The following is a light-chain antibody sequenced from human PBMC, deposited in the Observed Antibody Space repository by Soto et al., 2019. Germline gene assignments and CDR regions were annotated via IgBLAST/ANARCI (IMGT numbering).Light chain of an antibody. CDR3: QQYHSYPLT. V-gene: IGKV1-5*03. CDR2: EAA. CDR1: QSISSW. Sequence: DIQMTQSPSTLSASVGDRVTITCRASQSISSWLAWYQQKPGKAPKFLIYEAASLETGAPSRFSGSGSGTEFTLTISSLQPDDFATYYCQQYHSYPLTFGGGTKVEIK. J-gene: IGKJ4*01.